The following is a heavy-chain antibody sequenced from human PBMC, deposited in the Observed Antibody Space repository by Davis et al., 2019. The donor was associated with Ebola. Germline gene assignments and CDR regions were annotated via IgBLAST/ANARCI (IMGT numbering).Heavy chain of an antibody. CDR3: ARARYYDSSGYYSGMDV. CDR1: GYTFTNYY. Sequence: ASVKVSCKASGYTFTNYYIHWVRQAPGQGLEWMGWISAYNGNTNYAQNLQGRVTMTTDTSTSTAYMGLRSLRSDDTAVYYCARARYYDSSGYYSGMDVWGKGTTVTVSS. V-gene: IGHV1-18*04. J-gene: IGHJ6*04. D-gene: IGHD3-22*01. CDR2: ISAYNGNT.